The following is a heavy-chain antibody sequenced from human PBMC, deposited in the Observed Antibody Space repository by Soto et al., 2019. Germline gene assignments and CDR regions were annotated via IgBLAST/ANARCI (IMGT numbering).Heavy chain of an antibody. CDR1: GASITDYF. CDR2: FYYGETT. V-gene: IGHV4-59*01. J-gene: IGHJ4*02. CDR3: ARGTYCGTDCYWTLDF. D-gene: IGHD2-21*02. Sequence: PSENLSLTCTVAGASITDYFWTWIRQPPGKGLEWIGYFYYGETTNKKSSLNSRFTVSVDTSKSQFSLKVTSVTTADTAVYYCARGTYCGTDCYWTLDFWVQVKMVT.